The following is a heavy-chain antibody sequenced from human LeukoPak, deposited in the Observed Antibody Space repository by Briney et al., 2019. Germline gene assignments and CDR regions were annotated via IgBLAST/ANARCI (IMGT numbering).Heavy chain of an antibody. CDR3: AGDHVRGVIGY. D-gene: IGHD3-10*01. CDR2: INHSGST. Sequence: PSETLSLTCAVYGGSFSGYYWSWIRQPPGKGLEWIGEINHSGSTNYNPSLKSRVTISVDTSKNQFSLKLSSVTAADTAVYYCAGDHVRGVIGYWGQGTLVTVSS. V-gene: IGHV4-34*01. J-gene: IGHJ4*02. CDR1: GGSFSGYY.